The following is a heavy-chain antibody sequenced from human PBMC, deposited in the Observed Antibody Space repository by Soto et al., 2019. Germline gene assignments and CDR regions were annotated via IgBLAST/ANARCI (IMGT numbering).Heavy chain of an antibody. V-gene: IGHV4-34*01. J-gene: IGHJ4*02. CDR3: ARGGGISCSGGSCPRY. CDR1: GGSFSGYY. Sequence: QVQLQQWGAGLLKPSETLSLTCAVYGGSFSGYYWSWIRQPPGKGLEWIGEINHSGSTNYNPSLKRRVTITGDTSTNPSSLMLRSVTAADTAVYYCARGGGISCSGGSCPRYWGQGPLVTVSS. CDR2: INHSGST. D-gene: IGHD2-15*01.